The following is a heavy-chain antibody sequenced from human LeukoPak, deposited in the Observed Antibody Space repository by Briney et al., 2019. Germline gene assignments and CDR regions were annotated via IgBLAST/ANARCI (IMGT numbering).Heavy chain of an antibody. CDR1: GGSISSSIYY. V-gene: IGHV4-39*01. J-gene: IGHJ5*02. CDR2: IYFSGST. Sequence: SETLSLTCNVSGGSISSSIYYWGWVRQPPGKGLEGIGNIYFSGSTYYNPSLKSRVTISVDTSRNQFSLNLTSVTAADTAVYYCARLPYTSGWLYNWFDPWGQGTLVTVSS. D-gene: IGHD6-19*01. CDR3: ARLPYTSGWLYNWFDP.